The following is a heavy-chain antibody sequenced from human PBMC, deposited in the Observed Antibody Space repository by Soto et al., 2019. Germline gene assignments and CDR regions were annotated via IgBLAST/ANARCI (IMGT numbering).Heavy chain of an antibody. Sequence: QVQLQQWGAGLLKPSETLSLACAVSGGSLSNYYWSWIRQPPGKGLEWVGEIHHTGRTNYNPSLERRITMSFDTSTTSKYQLSLRLPSVTAADTAVYSCARGEAYSNYQARWGQGTLVTVSS. V-gene: IGHV4-34*01. J-gene: IGHJ4*02. D-gene: IGHD4-4*01. CDR2: IHHTGRT. CDR1: GGSLSNYY. CDR3: ARGEAYSNYQAR.